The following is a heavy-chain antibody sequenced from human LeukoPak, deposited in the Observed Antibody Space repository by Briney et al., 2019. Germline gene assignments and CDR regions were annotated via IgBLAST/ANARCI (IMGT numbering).Heavy chain of an antibody. V-gene: IGHV1-2*02. D-gene: IGHD3-22*01. CDR3: AREVGLTNYYDSSGMDWFDP. Sequence: ASVKVSCKASGYTFTGYYMHWVRRAPGQGLEWMGWINPNSGGTNYAQKFQGRVTMTRDTSISTAYMELSRLRSDDTAVYYCAREVGLTNYYDSSGMDWFDPWGQGTLVTVSS. CDR2: INPNSGGT. CDR1: GYTFTGYY. J-gene: IGHJ5*02.